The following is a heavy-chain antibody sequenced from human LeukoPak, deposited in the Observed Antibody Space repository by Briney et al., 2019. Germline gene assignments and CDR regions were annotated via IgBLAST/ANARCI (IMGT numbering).Heavy chain of an antibody. CDR1: GGSFSGYY. Sequence: SETLSLTCAVYGGSFSGYYWSWIRQPPGKGLDWIGEINHSGSTNYNPSLKSRVTISVDTSKNQFSLKLSSVTAADTAVYYCARGRLLSVYSYGYVFDYWGQGTLVTVSS. V-gene: IGHV4-34*01. J-gene: IGHJ4*02. D-gene: IGHD5-18*01. CDR3: ARGRLLSVYSYGYVFDY. CDR2: INHSGST.